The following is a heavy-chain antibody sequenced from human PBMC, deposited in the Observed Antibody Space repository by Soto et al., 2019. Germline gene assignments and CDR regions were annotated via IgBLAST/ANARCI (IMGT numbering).Heavy chain of an antibody. D-gene: IGHD5-18*01. J-gene: IGHJ4*02. CDR1: GYTFTSYY. Sequence: ASVKVSCKASGYTFTSYYMHWVRQAPGQGLEWMGIINPSGGSTSYAQKFQGRVTMTRDTSTXXXXXXXXXXXXEDTAXYXCARDNVDTAIIAFDYWGQGTLVTVSS. CDR3: ARDNVDTAIIAFDY. CDR2: INPSGGST. V-gene: IGHV1-46*01.